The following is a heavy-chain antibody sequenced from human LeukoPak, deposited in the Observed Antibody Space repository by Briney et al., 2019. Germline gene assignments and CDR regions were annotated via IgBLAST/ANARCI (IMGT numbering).Heavy chain of an antibody. CDR3: ARDRHFDL. V-gene: IGHV3-30-3*01. CDR2: ISYDGSNK. Sequence: PGGSLRLSCAASGFPFSSYPMHWVRQAPGKGLEWVALISYDGSNKYYADSVKGRFTISRDNSKNTLYLQMNSLRAEDTAVYYCARDRHFDLWGRGTLVTVSS. CDR1: GFPFSSYP. J-gene: IGHJ2*01.